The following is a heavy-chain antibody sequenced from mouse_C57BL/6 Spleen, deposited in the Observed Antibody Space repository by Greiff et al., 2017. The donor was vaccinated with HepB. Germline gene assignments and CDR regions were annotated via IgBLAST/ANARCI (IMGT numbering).Heavy chain of an antibody. D-gene: IGHD1-1*01. CDR2: INPNNGGT. CDR3: ARKGLLTYYYAMDY. CDR1: GYTFTDYY. J-gene: IGHJ4*01. V-gene: IGHV1-26*01. Sequence: VQLQQSGPELVKPGASVKISCKASGYTFTDYYMNWVKQSHGKSLEWIGDINPNNGGTSYNQKFKGKATLTVDKSSSTAYMELRSLTSEDSAVYYCARKGLLTYYYAMDYWGQGTSVTVSS.